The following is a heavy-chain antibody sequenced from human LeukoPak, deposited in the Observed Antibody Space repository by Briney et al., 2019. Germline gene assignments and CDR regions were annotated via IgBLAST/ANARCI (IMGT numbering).Heavy chain of an antibody. D-gene: IGHD1-7*01. CDR3: ARSGTGTTYYYYMDV. Sequence: GGSLRLSCAASGFTFSSYSMNWVRQAPGKGLEWVSSISSSSSYIYYADTVKGRFTISRDNAKNSLYLQMNSLRAEDTAVYYCARSGTGTTYYYYMDVWGKGTTVTVSS. CDR2: ISSSSSYI. CDR1: GFTFSSYS. J-gene: IGHJ6*03. V-gene: IGHV3-21*01.